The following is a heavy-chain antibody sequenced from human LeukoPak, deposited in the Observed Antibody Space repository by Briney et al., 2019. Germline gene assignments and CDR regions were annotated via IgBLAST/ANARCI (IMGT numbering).Heavy chain of an antibody. CDR2: ISSSTSYI. V-gene: IGHV3-21*01. Sequence: PGGSLRLSCAASGFTFSSYSMNWVRQAPGKGLEWVSSISSSTSYIYYADSVKGRFTISRDNAKNSLYLQMNSLRAEDTAVYYCARRYYYDSSGYPPYYFDYWGQGTLGTVSS. CDR1: GFTFSSYS. CDR3: ARRYYYDSSGYPPYYFDY. D-gene: IGHD3-22*01. J-gene: IGHJ4*02.